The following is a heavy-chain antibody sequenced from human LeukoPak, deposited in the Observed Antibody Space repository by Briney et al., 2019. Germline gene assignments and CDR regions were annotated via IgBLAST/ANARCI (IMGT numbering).Heavy chain of an antibody. CDR1: GFTFSSYS. V-gene: IGHV3-21*01. Sequence: GGSLRLSCAASGFTFSSYSMNWVRQAPGKGLEWVSSISSSSSYIYYADSVKGRFTISRDNAKNSLCLQMNSLRAEDTAVYYCARGRDGYSADYWGQGTLVTVSS. D-gene: IGHD5-24*01. CDR2: ISSSSSYI. J-gene: IGHJ4*02. CDR3: ARGRDGYSADY.